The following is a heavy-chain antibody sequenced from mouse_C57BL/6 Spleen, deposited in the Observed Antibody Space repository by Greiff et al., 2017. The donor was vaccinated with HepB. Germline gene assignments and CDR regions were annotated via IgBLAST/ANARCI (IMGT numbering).Heavy chain of an antibody. Sequence: QVQLQQSGPELVKPGASVKISCKASGYAFSSSWMNWVKQRPGRGLEWIGRIYPGDGDTNYNGKFKGKATLTADKPSSTAYMQLSSLTSEDSAVYFCARATTTVGASHFDDWGKGTTLTVSS. J-gene: IGHJ2*01. CDR3: ARATTTVGASHFDD. CDR2: IYPGDGDT. D-gene: IGHD1-1*01. CDR1: GYAFSSSW. V-gene: IGHV1-82*01.